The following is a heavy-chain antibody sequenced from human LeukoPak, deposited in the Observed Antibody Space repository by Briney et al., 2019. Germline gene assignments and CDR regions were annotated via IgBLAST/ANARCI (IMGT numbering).Heavy chain of an antibody. Sequence: SVKVSCKASGFTFSTYAMHWVRQAPGQGLEWMGRIIPMVGVTNYAQKFQGRVTITADKSTSTAYMELSSLRSEDTAVYFCTRGFGSSTSYVSDFDFWGQGTLVIVSS. J-gene: IGHJ4*02. CDR1: GFTFSTYA. D-gene: IGHD3-16*01. CDR3: TRGFGSSTSYVSDFDF. V-gene: IGHV1-69*04. CDR2: IIPMVGVT.